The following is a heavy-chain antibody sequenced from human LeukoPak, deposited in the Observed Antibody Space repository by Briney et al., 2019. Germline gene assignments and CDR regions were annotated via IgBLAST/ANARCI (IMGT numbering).Heavy chain of an antibody. CDR3: ARDILTPYDY. CDR1: GFTLSSYW. J-gene: IGHJ4*02. D-gene: IGHD3-9*01. Sequence: AGGSLRLSCAAYGFTLSSYWMSWVRQAPGKGLEWVANIKQDGSEKYYVDSVKGRFTISRDNAKNSLYLQMNSLRAEDTAVYYCARDILTPYDYWGQGTLVTVSS. V-gene: IGHV3-7*01. CDR2: IKQDGSEK.